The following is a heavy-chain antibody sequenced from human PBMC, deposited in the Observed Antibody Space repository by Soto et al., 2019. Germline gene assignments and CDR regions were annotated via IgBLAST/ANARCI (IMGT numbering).Heavy chain of an antibody. CDR2: ITSNTE. CDR3: TKEVNYDFWNYFGMDG. Sequence: GGSRRLSCAASGFPFSIYIINWVRQAPGKGLEWVSTITSNTEYYADSVKGRFSISRVNSENTVHLQMNGLRVEDTAVYFCTKEVNYDFWNYFGMDGWGRGTTVTVSS. D-gene: IGHD3-3*01. J-gene: IGHJ6*02. CDR1: GFPFSIYI. V-gene: IGHV3-21*04.